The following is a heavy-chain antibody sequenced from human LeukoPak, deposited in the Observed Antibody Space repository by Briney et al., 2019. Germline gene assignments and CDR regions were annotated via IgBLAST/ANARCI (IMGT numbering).Heavy chain of an antibody. CDR1: GFTFSSYA. CDR3: AKEIPPTYYYDSSGYLHDY. CDR2: ISGSGGST. J-gene: IGHJ4*02. V-gene: IGHV3-23*01. D-gene: IGHD3-22*01. Sequence: PGGSLRLSCAASGFTFSSYAMSWVRQAPGKGLEWVSAISGSGGSTYYADSVKGRFTISRDNSKNTLYLQMNSLRAEDTAVYYCAKEIPPTYYYDSSGYLHDYWGQGTLVTVSS.